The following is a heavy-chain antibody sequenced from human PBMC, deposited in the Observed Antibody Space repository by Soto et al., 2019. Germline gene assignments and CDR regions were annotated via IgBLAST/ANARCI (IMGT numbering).Heavy chain of an antibody. J-gene: IGHJ5*02. D-gene: IGHD6-19*01. CDR1: GGSFSGYY. Sequence: QVQLQQWGAGLLKPSETLSLTCAVYGGSFSGYYWSWIRQPPGKGLEWIGEINHSGSTNYNPSLKSRVTISVDTSKNQFSLKLSSVTAADTAVYYCARLRAGRKGWFAPWGQGTLVTVSS. CDR3: ARLRAGRKGWFAP. CDR2: INHSGST. V-gene: IGHV4-34*01.